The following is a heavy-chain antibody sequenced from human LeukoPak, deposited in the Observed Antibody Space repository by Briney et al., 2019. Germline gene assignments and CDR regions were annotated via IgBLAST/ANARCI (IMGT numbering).Heavy chain of an antibody. J-gene: IGHJ4*02. Sequence: ASVKVSCKASGYTFTSCGINWVRQATGQGLEWMGWMNPNSGNTGYAQKFQGRVTMTRNTSISTAYMELSSLRSEDTAVYYCARGPYYYDSSGNQIDYWGQGTLVTVSS. CDR3: ARGPYYYDSSGNQIDY. V-gene: IGHV1-8*01. CDR1: GYTFTSCG. CDR2: MNPNSGNT. D-gene: IGHD3-22*01.